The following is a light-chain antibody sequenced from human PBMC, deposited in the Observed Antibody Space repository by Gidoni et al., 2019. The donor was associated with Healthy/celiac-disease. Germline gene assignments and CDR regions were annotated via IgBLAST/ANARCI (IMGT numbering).Light chain of an antibody. Sequence: QSALTQPASESGSPGQSITISCTGTSSDVGSYNLVSWYPQHPGKAPKLMIYEGSKRPSGVSNRFSGSKSGNTASLTISGLQAEDEADYYCCSYAGSSTWVFGGGTKLTVL. J-gene: IGLJ2*01. CDR2: EGS. V-gene: IGLV2-23*01. CDR1: SSDVGSYNL. CDR3: CSYAGSSTWV.